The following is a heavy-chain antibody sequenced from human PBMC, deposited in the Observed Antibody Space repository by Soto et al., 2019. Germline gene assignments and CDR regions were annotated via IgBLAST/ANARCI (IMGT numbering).Heavy chain of an antibody. D-gene: IGHD1-26*01. J-gene: IGHJ6*02. CDR2: ISAYNGNT. V-gene: IGHV1-18*01. CDR1: GYTFTSYG. CDR3: PIDLLPLRPNYGMDV. Sequence: QVQLVQSGAEVKKPGASVKVSCKASGYTFTSYGISWVRQAPGQGLEWMGWISAYNGNTNYAQKLQGRVTMTTDTSTSTAYMELRSLRSDDTAVYYCPIDLLPLRPNYGMDVWGQGTTVTVSS.